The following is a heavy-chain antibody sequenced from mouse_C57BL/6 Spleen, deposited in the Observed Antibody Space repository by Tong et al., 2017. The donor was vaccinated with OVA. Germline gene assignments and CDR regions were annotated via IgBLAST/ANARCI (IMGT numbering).Heavy chain of an antibody. CDR3: ARNYGSSPGY. Sequence: EVQLQESGPELVKPGASVKLSCKASGYTFTEYTIHWVKQRPGQGLEWIGAIYPGNSDTSYNQKFKGKAKLTAVTSASTAYMELSSLTNEDSAVYYCARNYGSSPGYWGQGTTLTVSS. CDR2: IYPGNSDT. CDR1: GYTFTEYT. V-gene: IGHV1-5*01. D-gene: IGHD1-1*01. J-gene: IGHJ2*01.